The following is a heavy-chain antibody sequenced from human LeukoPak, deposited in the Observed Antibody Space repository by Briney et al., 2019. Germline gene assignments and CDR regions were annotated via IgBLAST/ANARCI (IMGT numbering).Heavy chain of an antibody. D-gene: IGHD5-12*01. Sequence: ASVKVSCKASGYTFTSYDINWVRQATGQGLEWMGWMNPNSGNTGYAQKFQGRVTITRNTSISTAYMELSSLRSEDTAVYYCARALYSGYDPDYYYYMDVWGKGTTVTISS. J-gene: IGHJ6*03. V-gene: IGHV1-8*03. CDR3: ARALYSGYDPDYYYYMDV. CDR2: MNPNSGNT. CDR1: GYTFTSYD.